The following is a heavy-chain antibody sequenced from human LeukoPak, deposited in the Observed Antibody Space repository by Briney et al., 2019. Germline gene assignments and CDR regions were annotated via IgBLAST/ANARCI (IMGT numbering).Heavy chain of an antibody. CDR2: ISNKGKT. J-gene: IGHJ5*02. CDR3: AREYYSLSGRNWFDP. Sequence: SETLSLTCTVSGGSISDYYWIWIRQPPGKGLEWVGHISNKGKTNYGPSLNSRVTISVDKSRNQFSLNLSSVTAADTAVYYCAREYYSLSGRNWFDPWGQGTLVTVSS. V-gene: IGHV4-59*01. CDR1: GGSISDYY. D-gene: IGHD3-10*01.